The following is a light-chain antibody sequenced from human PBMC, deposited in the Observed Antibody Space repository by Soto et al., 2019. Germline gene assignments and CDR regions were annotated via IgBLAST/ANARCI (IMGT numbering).Light chain of an antibody. CDR2: SND. CDR1: NSNIGGNT. CDR3: ATWDDSLNAEV. V-gene: IGLV1-44*01. Sequence: QSVLTQPPSASGTPGQRVTISCSGSNSNIGGNTVNWYQQLPGAAPKLLIYSNDQRPSGVPDRFSGSKFGTTASLAISGLXSEDEADYHCATWDDSLNAEVFGAGTKVTVL. J-gene: IGLJ1*01.